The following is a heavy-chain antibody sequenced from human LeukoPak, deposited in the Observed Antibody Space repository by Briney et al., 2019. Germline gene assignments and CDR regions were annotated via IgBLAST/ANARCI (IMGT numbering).Heavy chain of an antibody. V-gene: IGHV1-2*02. D-gene: IGHD3-22*01. J-gene: IGHJ3*02. CDR2: INPYSGGT. CDR3: ASLKNYYDSSGYLVTDAFDI. Sequence: ASVKVSCKASGYTFTGYFMHWVRQAPGQGLEWMGWINPYSGGTHYAQKLQGRVTMTTDTSTSTAYMELRSLKSDDTAVYYCASLKNYYDSSGYLVTDAFDIWGQGTMVTVSS. CDR1: GYTFTGYF.